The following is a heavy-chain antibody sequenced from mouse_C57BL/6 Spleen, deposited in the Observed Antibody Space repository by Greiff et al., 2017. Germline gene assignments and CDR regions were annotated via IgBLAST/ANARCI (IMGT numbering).Heavy chain of an antibody. CDR2: IYPSDSET. J-gene: IGHJ2*01. CDR1: GYTFTSYW. D-gene: IGHD1-1*01. Sequence: VQLQQPGAELVRPGSSVKLSCKASGYTFTSYWMDWVKQRPGQGLEWIGNIYPSDSETHYNQKFKDKATLTVDKSSSTAYMQLSSLTSEDSAVYYCAREEVYYGSSYIDYWGQGTTLTVSS. V-gene: IGHV1-61*01. CDR3: AREEVYYGSSYIDY.